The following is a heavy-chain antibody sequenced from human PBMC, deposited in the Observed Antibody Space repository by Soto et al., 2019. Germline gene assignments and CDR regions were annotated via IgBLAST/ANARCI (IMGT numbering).Heavy chain of an antibody. CDR2: IYYSGST. J-gene: IGHJ5*02. CDR3: ATYDDYTWFDP. D-gene: IGHD3-16*01. CDR1: GGSISSYY. Sequence: SETLSLTCTVSGGSISSYYWSWIRQPPGKGLEWIGYIYYSGSTNYNPSLKSRVTISVDTSKNQFSLKLSSVTAADTAVYYCATYDDYTWFDPWGQGTLVTVSS. V-gene: IGHV4-59*01.